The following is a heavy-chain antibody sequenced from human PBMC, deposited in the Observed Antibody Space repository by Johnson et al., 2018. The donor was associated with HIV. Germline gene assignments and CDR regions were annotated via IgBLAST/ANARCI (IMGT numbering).Heavy chain of an antibody. CDR2: ISYDGSNK. J-gene: IGHJ3*02. CDR3: ARERPHDSVWGSDRYSPPDAFDI. Sequence: QVQLVESGGGVVQPGRSLRLSCAASGFTFSSYAMHWVRQAPGKGLEWVAVISYDGSNKYYADSVKGRFTISRDNAKNSLYLQMNSLRAEDTAVYYCARERPHDSVWGSDRYSPPDAFDIWGQGTMVTVSS. CDR1: GFTFSSYA. D-gene: IGHD3-16*02. V-gene: IGHV3-30*04.